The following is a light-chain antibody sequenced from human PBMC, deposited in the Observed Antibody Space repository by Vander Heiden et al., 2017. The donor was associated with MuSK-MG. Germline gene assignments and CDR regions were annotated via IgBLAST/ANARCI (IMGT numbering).Light chain of an antibody. J-gene: IGKJ2*01. V-gene: IGKV1-5*03. CDR2: RAS. CDR3: QQYSAEYS. Sequence: DIQMTQSPSTLSASVGDRVTITCRASQSISSWLAWYQHKPGKAPNLLIYRASQLESGVPYRFSGSGSGTEFTLTITSLQPDDFATYYCQQYSAEYSFGQGTKLEIK. CDR1: QSISSW.